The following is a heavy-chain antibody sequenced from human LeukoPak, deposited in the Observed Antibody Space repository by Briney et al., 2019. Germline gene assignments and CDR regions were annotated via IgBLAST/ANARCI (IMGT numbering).Heavy chain of an antibody. V-gene: IGHV5-51*01. Sequence: GESLQISCEGSGHSFRNYWIGWVRHIRGKGLEWMGIIYPGDSDTRYSPAFQGQVPISPDNSLNTAYLQWSSLKSPDTAMYYCGRSLSSSWFCFDYWGQGTLVTVSS. J-gene: IGHJ4*02. D-gene: IGHD6-13*01. CDR2: IYPGDSDT. CDR3: GRSLSSSWFCFDY. CDR1: GHSFRNYW.